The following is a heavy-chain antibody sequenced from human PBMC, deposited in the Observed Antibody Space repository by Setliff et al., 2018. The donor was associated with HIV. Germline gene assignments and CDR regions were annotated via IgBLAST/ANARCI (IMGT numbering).Heavy chain of an antibody. CDR3: AKMHTAMDPDTFDI. J-gene: IGHJ3*02. CDR2: ISGSGDST. CDR1: GFTFGSYA. V-gene: IGHV3-23*01. D-gene: IGHD5-18*01. Sequence: SGGSLRLSCAPSGFTFGSYAMSWVRQAPGKGLEWVSVISGSGDSTFYADSLKGRFTISRDNSKNTLYLQMNSLRAEDTAVYYCAKMHTAMDPDTFDIWGQGTMVTVAS.